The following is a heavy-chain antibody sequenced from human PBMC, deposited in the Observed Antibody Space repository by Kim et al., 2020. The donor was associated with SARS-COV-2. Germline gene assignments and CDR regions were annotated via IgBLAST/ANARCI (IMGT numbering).Heavy chain of an antibody. Sequence: GRFTISRDNAKNSLYQQMNSLRAEDTAVYYCARGNLWFGESLAITDWFDPWGQGTLVTVSS. CDR3: ARGNLWFGESLAITDWFDP. J-gene: IGHJ5*02. D-gene: IGHD3-10*01. V-gene: IGHV3-11*06.